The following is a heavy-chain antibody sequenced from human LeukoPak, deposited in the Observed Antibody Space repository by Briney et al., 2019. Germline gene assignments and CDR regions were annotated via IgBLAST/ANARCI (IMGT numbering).Heavy chain of an antibody. V-gene: IGHV3-23*01. Sequence: GGSLRLSCAASGFTFDDYGMHWVRQAPGKGLEWVSAISGSGGSTYYADSVKGRFTISRDNSKNTLYLQMNSLRAEDTAVYYCAKDHWSRAGVAGAVFDYWGQGTLVTVSS. CDR2: ISGSGGST. CDR1: GFTFDDYG. J-gene: IGHJ4*02. D-gene: IGHD6-19*01. CDR3: AKDHWSRAGVAGAVFDY.